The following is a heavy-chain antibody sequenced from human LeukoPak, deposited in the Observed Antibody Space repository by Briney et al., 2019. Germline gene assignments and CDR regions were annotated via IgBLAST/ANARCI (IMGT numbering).Heavy chain of an antibody. CDR2: IRYDGSNK. Sequence: PGGSLRLSCAASGFTFSSYGMHWVRQAPGKGLEWVAFIRYDGSNKYYADSVKGRFTISRDNSKNTLYLQMNSLRAEDTAVYYCAKYAGYCSGNNCYQFEYWGQGTLVTVSS. D-gene: IGHD2-15*01. V-gene: IGHV3-30*02. J-gene: IGHJ4*02. CDR1: GFTFSSYG. CDR3: AKYAGYCSGNNCYQFEY.